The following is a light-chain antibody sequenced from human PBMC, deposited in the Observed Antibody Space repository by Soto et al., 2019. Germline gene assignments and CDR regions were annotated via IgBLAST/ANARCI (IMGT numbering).Light chain of an antibody. Sequence: EFVLTQSPGTLSLYTGERATLSCRASQTVRNNYLAWYQQKPGQAPRLLIYDASSRATGIPDRFSGGGSGTDFTLTISRLEPEDFAVYYCQQYGSSPPWTFGQGTKVDI. CDR3: QQYGSSPPWT. V-gene: IGKV3-20*01. J-gene: IGKJ1*01. CDR2: DAS. CDR1: QTVRNNY.